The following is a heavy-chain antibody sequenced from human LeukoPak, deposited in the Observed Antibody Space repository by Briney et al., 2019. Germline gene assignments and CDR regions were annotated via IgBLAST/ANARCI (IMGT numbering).Heavy chain of an antibody. J-gene: IGHJ3*02. CDR1: GFIFNSFF. V-gene: IGHV3-7*01. CDR3: ARPTVVTGVDAFDI. Sequence: GGSLRLSCAASGFIFNSFFMSWVRQAPGKGLEWVASIKQDGSEQYYVGSVKGRFTISRDNAKNSLYLQMNSLRAEDTAVYYCARPTVVTGVDAFDIWGQGTMVTASS. D-gene: IGHD3-10*01. CDR2: IKQDGSEQ.